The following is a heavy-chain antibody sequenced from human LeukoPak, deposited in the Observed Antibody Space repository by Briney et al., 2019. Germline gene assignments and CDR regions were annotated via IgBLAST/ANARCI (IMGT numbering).Heavy chain of an antibody. D-gene: IGHD1-26*01. J-gene: IGHJ3*02. CDR1: GGSISSGSYY. CDR3: ARVEYSGIPLGAFDI. Sequence: KTSQTLSLTCTVSGGSISSGSYYWSRIRQPAGKGLEWIGRIYTSGSTNYNPSLKSRVTISVDTSKNQFSLKLSSVTAADTAVYYCARVEYSGIPLGAFDIWGQGTMVTVSS. CDR2: IYTSGST. V-gene: IGHV4-61*02.